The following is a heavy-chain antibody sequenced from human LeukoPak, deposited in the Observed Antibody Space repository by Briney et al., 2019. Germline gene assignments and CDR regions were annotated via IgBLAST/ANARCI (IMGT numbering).Heavy chain of an antibody. CDR2: IYYSGST. CDR1: GGSISSSSYY. Sequence: SETLSLTCTVSGGSISSSSYYWGWIRQPPGKGLEWIGSIYYSGSTYYNPSLKSRVTISVDTSKNQFSLKLSSVTAADTAVYYCASMAYYYYYVDVWGKGTTVTVSS. V-gene: IGHV4-39*07. J-gene: IGHJ6*03. CDR3: ASMAYYYYYVDV. D-gene: IGHD5-24*01.